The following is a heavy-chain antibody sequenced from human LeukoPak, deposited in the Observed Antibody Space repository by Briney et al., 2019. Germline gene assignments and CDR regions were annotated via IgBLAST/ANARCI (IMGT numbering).Heavy chain of an antibody. V-gene: IGHV1-69*05. D-gene: IGHD5-12*01. Sequence: SVKVSCKASGGTFNSYAISWVRQAPGQGLEWMGGIIPIFGTANYAQKFQGRVTITTDESTSTAYMELSSLRSEDTAVYYCARSTRSYSGYDFPAYWGQGTLVTVSS. CDR1: GGTFNSYA. CDR3: ARSTRSYSGYDFPAY. J-gene: IGHJ4*02. CDR2: IIPIFGTA.